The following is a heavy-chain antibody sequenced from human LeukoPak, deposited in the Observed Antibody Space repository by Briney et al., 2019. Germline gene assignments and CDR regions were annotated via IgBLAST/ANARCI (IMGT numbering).Heavy chain of an antibody. V-gene: IGHV3-11*01. CDR1: GFPFSDYY. Sequence: GGSLRLSCAASGFPFSDYYMSWIRQAPGKGLEGVSYISSSGSPIYYADFVKRRFTSPRDNAKNSLYLQMNSLRAEDTAVYYCARVLYGSGSYYGIYFDYWGQGTLVTVSS. J-gene: IGHJ4*02. CDR2: ISSSGSPI. D-gene: IGHD3-10*01. CDR3: ARVLYGSGSYYGIYFDY.